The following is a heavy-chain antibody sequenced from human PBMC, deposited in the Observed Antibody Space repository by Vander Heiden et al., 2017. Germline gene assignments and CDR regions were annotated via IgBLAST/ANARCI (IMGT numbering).Heavy chain of an antibody. CDR1: GGSFSGYY. CDR3: ARRPRNYYDSSGYYSNWFDP. Sequence: QVQLQQWGAGLLKPSETLSLTCAVYGGSFSGYYWSWIRQPPGKGLEWIGEIDHSGSTNYNPSLKSRVTIAVDTSKNQFSLKRSSVTAADTAVYYCARRPRNYYDSSGYYSNWFDPWGQGTLVTVSS. J-gene: IGHJ5*02. V-gene: IGHV4-34*01. CDR2: IDHSGST. D-gene: IGHD3-22*01.